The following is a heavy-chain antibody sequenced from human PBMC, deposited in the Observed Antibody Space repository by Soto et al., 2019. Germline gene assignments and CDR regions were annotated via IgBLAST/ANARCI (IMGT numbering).Heavy chain of an antibody. V-gene: IGHV1-69*01. CDR1: GGTFSSYA. J-gene: IGHJ5*02. D-gene: IGHD5-18*01. Sequence: QVQLVQSGAEVKKPGSSVKVSCKASGGTFSSYAISWVRQAPGQGLAWMGGIIPIFGTANYAQKVQGRVTITADESTRTADMELSSLRSEDTAVYYCARAADSSTSSFDPGGQGTLVSVSS. CDR3: ARAADSSTSSFDP. CDR2: IIPIFGTA.